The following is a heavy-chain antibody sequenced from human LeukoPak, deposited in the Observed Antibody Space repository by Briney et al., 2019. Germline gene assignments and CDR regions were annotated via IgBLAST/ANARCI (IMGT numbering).Heavy chain of an antibody. CDR1: GFTFDDYA. CDR2: ISYNGGTS. J-gene: IGHJ6*03. CDR3: AKDYEVVRGQYYYYYMDV. Sequence: PGGSLRLSCGASGFTFDDYAMHWVRQAPGKGLEWVSLISYNGGTSYYANSVKGRFTISRDNNKNSLYLQMKSLRAEDSALYYCAKDYEVVRGQYYYYYMDVWGKGTTVTVSS. V-gene: IGHV3-43D*03. D-gene: IGHD3-10*01.